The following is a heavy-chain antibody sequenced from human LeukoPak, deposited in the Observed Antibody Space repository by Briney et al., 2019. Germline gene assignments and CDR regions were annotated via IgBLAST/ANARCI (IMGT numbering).Heavy chain of an antibody. J-gene: IGHJ4*01. CDR1: GFTYEDYA. D-gene: IGHD4-17*01. CDR2: ITWNSGDI. CDR3: AKLTVPSSPDLSY. Sequence: TGRSLRLSCAASGFTYEDYAMHWARPAPGRALVCVSGITWNSGDIGYADSVKGRFTISRDNSKNSLYLQMNSLRPEDTALYYCAKLTVPSSPDLSYWGHGTQVTVSS. V-gene: IGHV3-9*01.